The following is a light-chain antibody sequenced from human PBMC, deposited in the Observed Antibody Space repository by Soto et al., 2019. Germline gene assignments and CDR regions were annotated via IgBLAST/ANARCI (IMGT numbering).Light chain of an antibody. J-gene: IGKJ4*01. V-gene: IGKV3-11*01. Sequence: EIVLTQSPATLSLSPGERATLSCRASESISSYLAWYQQRPGQAPSLLIYDASNRATGIPARFSGSGSGTDFTLTIDNLEPEDFAVYYCQQRSKWPLTFGGGTEVEI. CDR2: DAS. CDR3: QQRSKWPLT. CDR1: ESISSY.